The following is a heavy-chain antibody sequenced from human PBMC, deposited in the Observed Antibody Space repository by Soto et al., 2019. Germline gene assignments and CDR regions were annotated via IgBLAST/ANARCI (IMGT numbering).Heavy chain of an antibody. V-gene: IGHV3-48*03. CDR1: GFTFSDVE. Sequence: GGSLRLSGAGSGFTFSDVEMTWVRQAPGKGLEWISYITRNSRTIYYADSVKGRFTISRDNAENSLYLQMNSLRDEDTAVYYCAKAATNINNFDYWGQGTLVTVSS. CDR2: ITRNSRTI. CDR3: AKAATNINNFDY. J-gene: IGHJ4*02. D-gene: IGHD6-25*01.